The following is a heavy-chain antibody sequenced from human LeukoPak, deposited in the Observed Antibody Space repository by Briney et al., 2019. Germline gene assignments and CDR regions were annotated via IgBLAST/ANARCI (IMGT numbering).Heavy chain of an antibody. D-gene: IGHD3-3*01. CDR3: ARDSNDFWSGPGMDV. CDR2: IYYSGST. V-gene: IGHV4-39*07. CDR1: GGSISSSSYY. Sequence: SETLSLTCTVSGGSISSSSYYWGWIRQPPGKGLEWIGCIYYSGSTYYNPSLKSRVTISVDTSKNQFSLKLSSVTAADTAVYYCARDSNDFWSGPGMDVWGKGTTVTVSS. J-gene: IGHJ6*03.